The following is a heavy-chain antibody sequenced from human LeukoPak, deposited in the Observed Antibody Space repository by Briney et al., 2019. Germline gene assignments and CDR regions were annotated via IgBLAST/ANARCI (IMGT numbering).Heavy chain of an antibody. V-gene: IGHV4-4*07. CDR3: ATTGIGPFDY. D-gene: IGHD1-1*01. J-gene: IGHJ4*02. CDR1: GASISSYC. CDR2: IYTSGST. Sequence: SETLSLTCTVSGASISSYCWNWIRQPAGKGLEWIGRIYTSGSTNYNPSLKSRATMSVDTSKNQFSLKLSSVTAADTAVYYCATTGIGPFDYWGQGTLVTVSS.